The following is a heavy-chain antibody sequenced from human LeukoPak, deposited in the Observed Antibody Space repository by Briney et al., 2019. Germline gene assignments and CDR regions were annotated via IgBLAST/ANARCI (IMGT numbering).Heavy chain of an antibody. J-gene: IGHJ4*02. D-gene: IGHD3-10*01. CDR2: ISAYNGNT. Sequence: ASVKVSCKASGYTFTSYGISWVRQAPGQGLEWMGWISAYNGNTNYAQKLQGRVTMTTDTSTSTAYMELRSLRSDDTAVYYCARGGPYYYGSGSYYRGPLFDYWGQGTLVTVSS. CDR1: GYTFTSYG. CDR3: ARGGPYYYGSGSYYRGPLFDY. V-gene: IGHV1-18*01.